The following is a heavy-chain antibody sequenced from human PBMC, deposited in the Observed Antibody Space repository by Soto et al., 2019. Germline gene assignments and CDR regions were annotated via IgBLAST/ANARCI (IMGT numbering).Heavy chain of an antibody. CDR2: IYHSGST. J-gene: IGHJ6*02. Sequence: ETLSLTCAVSVGSISSSNWWSWVRQPPGKGLEWIGEIYHSGSTNYNPSPKSRVTISVDKSKNQFSLKLSSVTATDTAVYYCARVSGSYYYGMDVRGQGTSVTVSS. CDR1: VGSISSSNW. CDR3: ARVSGSYYYGMDV. V-gene: IGHV4-4*02. D-gene: IGHD1-26*01.